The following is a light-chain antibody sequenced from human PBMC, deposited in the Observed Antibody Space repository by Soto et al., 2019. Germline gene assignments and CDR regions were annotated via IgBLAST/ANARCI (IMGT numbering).Light chain of an antibody. CDR2: QDS. CDR3: QAWDSSTAVV. J-gene: IGLJ2*01. V-gene: IGLV3-1*01. CDR1: KLGDKY. Sequence: SYELTQPPSVSVSPGQTASITCSGDKLGDKYACWYQQKPGQSPVLVIYQDSSRPSGIPERFSGSNSGNTATLTISGTQAMDGADYYCQAWDSSTAVVFGGGTKLTVL.